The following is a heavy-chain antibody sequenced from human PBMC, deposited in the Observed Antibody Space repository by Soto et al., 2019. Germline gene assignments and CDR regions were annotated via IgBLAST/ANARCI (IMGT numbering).Heavy chain of an antibody. CDR2: ISPHNGNS. CDR1: GYTFTDYG. CDR3: SREGLRFPMDV. V-gene: IGHV1-18*01. D-gene: IGHD2-21*02. Sequence: QVQLVQSGAEVKKPGASVRVSCKASGYTFTDYGITWVRQAPGQGLEWMGWISPHNGNSYNAQRVQGRVTMTTDTSTSTAYMALRSLRSDDTAVYYCSREGLRFPMDVWGQGTTVTVSS. J-gene: IGHJ6*02.